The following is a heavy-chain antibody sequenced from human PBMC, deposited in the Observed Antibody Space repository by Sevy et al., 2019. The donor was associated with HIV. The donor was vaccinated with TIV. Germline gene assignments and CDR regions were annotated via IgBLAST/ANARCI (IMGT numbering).Heavy chain of an antibody. CDR3: ARDHGYSNGWFPYYYYYGMDV. Sequence: SETLSLTCSVSGGSISSHSYYWTWIRQHPGKGLEWIGYIHYSGRTYYNPSLKSLVTISLDTSKNQFSQRVRSVTAADTAVYYCARDHGYSNGWFPYYYYYGMDVWGPGTTVTVSS. D-gene: IGHD6-19*01. V-gene: IGHV4-31*01. CDR1: GGSISSHSYY. CDR2: IHYSGRT. J-gene: IGHJ6*02.